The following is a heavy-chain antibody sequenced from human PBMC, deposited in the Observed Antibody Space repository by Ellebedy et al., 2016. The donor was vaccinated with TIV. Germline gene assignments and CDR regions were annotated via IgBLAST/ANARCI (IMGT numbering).Heavy chain of an antibody. CDR1: GFIFGTYW. J-gene: IGHJ4*02. Sequence: PGGSLRLSCAASGFIFGTYWMTRVRQAPGKGLEWVAHIKHDGSETYYADSVKGRFTVSRDNAKNSLYLQMNSLRAEDTAVYYCARDTSPYNFESSGGFDYWGQGTLVTVSS. CDR3: ARDTSPYNFESSGGFDY. CDR2: IKHDGSET. D-gene: IGHD3-22*01. V-gene: IGHV3-7*01.